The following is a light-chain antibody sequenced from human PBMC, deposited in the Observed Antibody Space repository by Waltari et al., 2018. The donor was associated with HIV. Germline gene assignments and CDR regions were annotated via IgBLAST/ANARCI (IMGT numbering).Light chain of an antibody. V-gene: IGKV1-12*01. J-gene: IGKJ3*01. CDR2: GAS. CDR3: QQGNSFVT. Sequence: DIRLTQLPSFVSASVGDRVTMTCRADQGISSWLHWYQQKPGAAPKLLISGASTLQSGVPSRFRGTGSETQFTLTINDLQPEDSAVYFWQQGNSFVTFGPGTRVDLK. CDR1: QGISSW.